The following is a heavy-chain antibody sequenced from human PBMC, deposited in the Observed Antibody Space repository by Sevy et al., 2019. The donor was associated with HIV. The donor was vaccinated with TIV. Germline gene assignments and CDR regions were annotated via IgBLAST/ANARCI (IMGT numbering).Heavy chain of an antibody. J-gene: IGHJ4*02. CDR1: GFTFSSHW. CDR2: IKQDGCEK. CDR3: ARAIGAASSY. D-gene: IGHD6-13*01. V-gene: IGHV3-7*04. Sequence: GGSLRLSCAASGFTFSSHWMSWVRQAPGKGLEWVANIKQDGCEKYYVDSGKGRFTISRDNAKNSLYLQMNSLRAEDTAVYYCARAIGAASSYWGQGTLVTVSS.